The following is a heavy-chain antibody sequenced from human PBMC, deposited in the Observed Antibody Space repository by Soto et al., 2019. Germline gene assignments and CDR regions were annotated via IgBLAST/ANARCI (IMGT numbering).Heavy chain of an antibody. V-gene: IGHV1-18*01. CDR2: ISAYNGNT. J-gene: IGHJ6*02. CDR1: GYTFTSYG. Sequence: QVQLVQSGAEVKKPGASVKVSCKASGYTFTSYGISWVRQAPGQGLEWMGWISAYNGNTNYAQKLQGRVTMTTDTSTSTAYMELRSLRSDDTAVYYCARDVPDYCDDYYYYYGMDVWGQGTTVTVSS. D-gene: IGHD4-17*01. CDR3: ARDVPDYCDDYYYYYGMDV.